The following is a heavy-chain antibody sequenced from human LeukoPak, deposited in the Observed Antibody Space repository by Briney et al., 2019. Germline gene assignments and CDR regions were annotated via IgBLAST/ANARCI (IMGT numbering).Heavy chain of an antibody. CDR1: GVTFSSYG. CDR2: ISSDGNDK. J-gene: IGHJ3*01. Sequence: GGSLRLSCAASGVTFSSYGMHWVRQAPGKGLEWVALISSDGNDKLYGDSVKGRFTISRDNSKNTLYLQMNSLRAEDTAQYFCARDPNGDYIGAFEFWGRGTVVTVSS. D-gene: IGHD4-17*01. V-gene: IGHV3-30*03. CDR3: ARDPNGDYIGAFEF.